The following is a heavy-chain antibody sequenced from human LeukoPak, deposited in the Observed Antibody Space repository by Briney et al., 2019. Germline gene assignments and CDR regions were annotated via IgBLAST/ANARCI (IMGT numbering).Heavy chain of an antibody. CDR1: GGSFSGYY. D-gene: IGHD5-24*01. V-gene: IGHV4-34*01. CDR2: INHSGST. CDR3: ARGLRDGYNVDY. J-gene: IGHJ4*02. Sequence: SETLSLTCAVYGGSFSGYYRSWIRQPPGKGLEWIGEINHSGSTNYNPSLKSRVTISVDTSKNQFSLKLSSVTAADTAVYYCARGLRDGYNVDYWGQGTLVTVSS.